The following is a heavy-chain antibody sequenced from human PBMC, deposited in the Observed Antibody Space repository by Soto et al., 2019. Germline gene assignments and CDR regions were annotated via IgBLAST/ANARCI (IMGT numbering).Heavy chain of an antibody. CDR2: IYYSGST. CDR3: ARDFEYYYGSGSFRETWXDP. J-gene: IGHJ5*02. V-gene: IGHV4-59*01. D-gene: IGHD3-10*01. CDR1: GGSISSDY. Sequence: SETLSLTCTVSGGSISSDYWSWIRQPPGKGLEWIGYIYYSGSTNYNPSLKSRVTISVDTSKNQFSLKLSSVTAADTAVYYCARDFEYYYGSGSFRETWXDPWGQGTLVTVS.